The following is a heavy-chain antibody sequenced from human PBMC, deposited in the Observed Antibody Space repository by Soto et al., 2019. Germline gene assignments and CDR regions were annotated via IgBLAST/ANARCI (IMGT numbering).Heavy chain of an antibody. CDR2: IYSGGST. D-gene: IGHD2-15*01. CDR3: ARSRSPYSQIFDY. V-gene: IGHV3-66*01. J-gene: IGHJ4*02. CDR1: GFTVSSNY. Sequence: EVQLVESGGGLVQPGGSLRLSCAASGFTVSSNYMSWVRQAPGKGLEWVSVIYSGGSTYYADSVKGRFTISRDNSKNTLYLQMNSLRAEDTAVYYWARSRSPYSQIFDYWGQGTLVTVSS.